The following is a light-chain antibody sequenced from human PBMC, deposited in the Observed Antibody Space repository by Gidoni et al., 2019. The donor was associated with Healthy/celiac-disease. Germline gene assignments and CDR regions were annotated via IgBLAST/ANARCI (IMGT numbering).Light chain of an antibody. Sequence: CRASQSVSSNLAWYQQKPGQAPRLLIDGASTRATGIPARFSGSGSGTEFTLTISSLQSEDFAVYYCQQYNNWDTFGQGTKLEIK. J-gene: IGKJ2*01. CDR1: QSVSSN. V-gene: IGKV3-15*01. CDR3: QQYNNWDT. CDR2: GAS.